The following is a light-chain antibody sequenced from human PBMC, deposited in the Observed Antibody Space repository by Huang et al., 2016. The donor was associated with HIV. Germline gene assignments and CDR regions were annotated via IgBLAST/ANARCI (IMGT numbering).Light chain of an antibody. CDR1: QSVSSN. V-gene: IGKV3-15*01. CDR2: GAS. CDR3: QQYNNWLT. Sequence: EIVMTQSPATLSVSPGERAALSCRASQSVSSNLAWYQQKPGQAPSLLIYGASTRATGITARFSGSGSGTEFTLNISSLQSEDFAVYYCQQYNNWLTFGGGTKVEIK. J-gene: IGKJ4*01.